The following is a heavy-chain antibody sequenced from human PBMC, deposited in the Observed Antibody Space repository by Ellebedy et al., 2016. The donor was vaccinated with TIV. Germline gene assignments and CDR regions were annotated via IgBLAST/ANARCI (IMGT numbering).Heavy chain of an antibody. Sequence: PGGSLRLSCAASGVTFSSYSMSWVRQAPGKGLEWVSYISSSGSTTFYADSVKGRFTISRDNAKNSLLLQMNSLRVEDTAVYYCARESGAVVVTHFDYWGRGTLVTVSS. D-gene: IGHD2-15*01. CDR3: ARESGAVVVTHFDY. V-gene: IGHV3-48*01. CDR1: GVTFSSYS. J-gene: IGHJ4*02. CDR2: ISSSGSTT.